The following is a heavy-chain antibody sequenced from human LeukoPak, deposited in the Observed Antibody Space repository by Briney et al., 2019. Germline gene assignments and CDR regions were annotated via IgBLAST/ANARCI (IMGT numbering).Heavy chain of an antibody. CDR3: AREGIIAARPHYYYYMDV. CDR2: INSDGSST. Sequence: GMSLRLSCAASGFTFSSYWMHWVRQAPGKGLVWVSRINSDGSSTSYADSVKGRFTISRDNAKNTLYLQMNSLRAEDTAVYYCAREGIIAARPHYYYYMDVWGKGTTVTVSS. D-gene: IGHD6-6*01. J-gene: IGHJ6*03. CDR1: GFTFSSYW. V-gene: IGHV3-74*01.